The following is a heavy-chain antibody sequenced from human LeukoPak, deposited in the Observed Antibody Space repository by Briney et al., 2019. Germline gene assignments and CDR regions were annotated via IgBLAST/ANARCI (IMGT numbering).Heavy chain of an antibody. Sequence: GASVKVSCKASGYAFTRYYMHWLRQAPGQGLEWMGRINPNSGGTNYAQKFQGRVTMTRDTSISTAYMELSSLRSEDTAVYYCAADGNSGSFRGWGQGTLVTFSS. V-gene: IGHV1-2*06. CDR1: GYAFTRYY. CDR2: INPNSGGT. J-gene: IGHJ4*02. D-gene: IGHD1-26*01. CDR3: AADGNSGSFRG.